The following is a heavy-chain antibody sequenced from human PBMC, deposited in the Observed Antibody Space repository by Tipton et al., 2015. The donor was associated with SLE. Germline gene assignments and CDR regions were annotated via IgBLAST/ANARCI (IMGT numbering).Heavy chain of an antibody. CDR3: ATASLTSGHGTFY. V-gene: IGHV7-4-1*02. CDR1: GYTFTTIA. D-gene: IGHD1-14*01. J-gene: IGHJ4*02. Sequence: QLVQSGSELKKPGASVTVSRKASGYTFTTIAMNWVRQAPGQGPEWMGWINTNTGNPTYAQGFTGRFVFSLDTSVSTAYLHITSLKAEDTAVYYCATASLTSGHGTFYWGQGTLVTVSS. CDR2: INTNTGNP.